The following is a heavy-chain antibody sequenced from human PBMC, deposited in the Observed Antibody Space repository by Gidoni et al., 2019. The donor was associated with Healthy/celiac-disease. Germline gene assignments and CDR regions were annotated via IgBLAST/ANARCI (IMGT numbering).Heavy chain of an antibody. D-gene: IGHD3-3*01. Sequence: QVQLVESGGGVGQPGRSLRLSCTASGFTFSSYGMNWVRQAPGKGLEWVAVIFYDGSNKYYADSVKGRFTISRDNSKNTLYLQMNSLRAEDTAVYYCARVGELRFLEWLSNPYFDYWGQGTLVTVSS. CDR1: GFTFSSYG. CDR2: IFYDGSNK. J-gene: IGHJ4*02. V-gene: IGHV3-33*01. CDR3: ARVGELRFLEWLSNPYFDY.